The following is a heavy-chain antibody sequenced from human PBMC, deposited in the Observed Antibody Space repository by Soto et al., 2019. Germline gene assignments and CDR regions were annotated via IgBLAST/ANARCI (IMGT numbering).Heavy chain of an antibody. CDR3: AREDYYDSSGYNI. D-gene: IGHD3-22*01. CDR1: GCSVSSGSYY. CDR2: IYYSGST. V-gene: IGHV4-61*01. Sequence: PSETLSLTCTVSGCSVSSGSYYWSWIRQPPGKGLEWIGYIYYSGSTNYNPSLKSRVTISVDTSKNQFSLKLSSVTAADTAVYYCAREDYYDSSGYNIWGQGTMVTVSS. J-gene: IGHJ3*02.